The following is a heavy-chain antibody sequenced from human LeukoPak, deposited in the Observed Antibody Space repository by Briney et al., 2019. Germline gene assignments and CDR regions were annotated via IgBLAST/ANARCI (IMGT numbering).Heavy chain of an antibody. CDR2: IKQDGSEK. V-gene: IGHV3-7*01. D-gene: IGHD1-26*01. CDR1: GFTFSSYW. CDR3: ARVWGGSYLEYFQH. Sequence: PGGSLRLSCAASGFTFSSYWMSWVRQAPGKGLEWVANIKQDGSEKYYVDSVKGRFTISRDNAKNSLYLQMNSLRAEDTAVYYCARVWGGSYLEYFQHWGQGTLVTVSS. J-gene: IGHJ1*01.